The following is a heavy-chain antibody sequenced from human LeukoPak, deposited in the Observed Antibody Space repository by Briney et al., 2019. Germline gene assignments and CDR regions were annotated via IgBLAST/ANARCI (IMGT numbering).Heavy chain of an antibody. CDR1: GGSFSGYY. Sequence: SETLSLTCAVYGGSFSGYYWSWIRQPPGKGLEWIGEINHSGSTNYNPSLKSRVTISVDTSKNQFSLKLSSVTAADTAVYYCARDCSSTSCLPSDYWGQGTLVTVSS. CDR2: INHSGST. J-gene: IGHJ4*02. D-gene: IGHD2-2*01. CDR3: ARDCSSTSCLPSDY. V-gene: IGHV4-34*01.